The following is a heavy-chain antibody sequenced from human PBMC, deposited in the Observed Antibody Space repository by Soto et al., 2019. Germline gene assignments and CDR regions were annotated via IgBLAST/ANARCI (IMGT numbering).Heavy chain of an antibody. CDR2: IIPIFGTA. J-gene: IGHJ5*02. V-gene: IGHV1-69*01. Sequence: QVQLVQSGAEVKKPGSSVKVSCKASGGTFSSYAISWVRQAPGQGLEWMGGIIPIFGTANYAQKFQGRVTITADESTSTAYMELSSLRSEDTAVYYCARLRDSSGWFRGKGNWFDPWGQGTLVTVSS. CDR3: ARLRDSSGWFRGKGNWFDP. D-gene: IGHD6-19*01. CDR1: GGTFSSYA.